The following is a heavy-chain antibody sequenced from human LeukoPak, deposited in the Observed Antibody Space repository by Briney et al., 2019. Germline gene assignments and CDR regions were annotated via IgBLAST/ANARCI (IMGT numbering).Heavy chain of an antibody. CDR1: GGSISSYY. CDR3: AKYVWGSYPTFEDY. Sequence: SETLSLTCTVSGGSISSYYWSWIRQPPGKGLEWIGYISYSGSTNYNPSLKSRVTISVDTSKNQSSLKLSSVTAADTAVYYCAKYVWGSYPTFEDYWGQGTLVTVSS. CDR2: ISYSGST. V-gene: IGHV4-59*01. J-gene: IGHJ4*02. D-gene: IGHD3-16*02.